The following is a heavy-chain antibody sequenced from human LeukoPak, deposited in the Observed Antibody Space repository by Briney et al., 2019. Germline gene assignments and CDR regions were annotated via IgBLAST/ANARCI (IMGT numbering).Heavy chain of an antibody. CDR2: ISYDGSNK. Sequence: PGRSLRLSCAASGFTFRSYGMHWVRQAPGKGLEWVAVISYDGSNKYYADSVKGRFTISRDNSKNTLYLQMNSLRAEDTAVYYCARAAYSSTWYSRYFDLWGRGTLVTVSS. CDR3: ARAAYSSTWYSRYFDL. D-gene: IGHD6-13*01. CDR1: GFTFRSYG. J-gene: IGHJ2*01. V-gene: IGHV3-30*03.